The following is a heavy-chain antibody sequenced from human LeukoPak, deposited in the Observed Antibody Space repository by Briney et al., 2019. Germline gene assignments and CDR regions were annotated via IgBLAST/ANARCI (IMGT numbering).Heavy chain of an antibody. CDR1: GYTLTNYY. D-gene: IGHD2-2*01. J-gene: IGHJ4*02. CDR2: INPSGGTT. CDR3: ARDGYQRYYFDY. V-gene: IGHV1-46*01. Sequence: ASVKVSCKASGYTLTNYYMHWVRQAPGQGLEWMGIINPSGGTTSYAQNFQGRVTMTRDTSTSTVYMELSSLRSEDTAVYFCARDGYQRYYFDYWGQGTLVTVSS.